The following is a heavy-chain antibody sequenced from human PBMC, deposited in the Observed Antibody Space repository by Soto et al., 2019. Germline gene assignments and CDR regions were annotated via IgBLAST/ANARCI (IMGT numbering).Heavy chain of an antibody. J-gene: IGHJ6*02. CDR2: IIPIFGTA. CDR3: ARAPRVLRFLEWSYGMDV. D-gene: IGHD3-3*01. Sequence: SVKVSCKASGGTFSSYAISWVRQAPGQGLEWMRGIIPIFGTANYAQKFQGRVTITADKSTSTAYMELSSLRSEDTAVYYCARAPRVLRFLEWSYGMDVWGQGTTVTVSS. CDR1: GGTFSSYA. V-gene: IGHV1-69*06.